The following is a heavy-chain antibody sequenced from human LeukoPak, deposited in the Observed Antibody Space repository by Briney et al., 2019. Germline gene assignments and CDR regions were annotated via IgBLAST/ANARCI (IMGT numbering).Heavy chain of an antibody. J-gene: IGHJ4*02. CDR2: IYYSGST. CDR1: GGSISSSSYY. V-gene: IGHV4-39*07. Sequence: SETLSLTCTVSGGSISSSSYYWGWIRQPPGKGLEWIGSIYYSGSTYYNPSLKSRVTISVDTSKNQFSLKLSSVTAADTAVYYCARDSGDYYGSGSFQPWGQGTLVTVSS. CDR3: ARDSGDYYGSGSFQP. D-gene: IGHD3-10*01.